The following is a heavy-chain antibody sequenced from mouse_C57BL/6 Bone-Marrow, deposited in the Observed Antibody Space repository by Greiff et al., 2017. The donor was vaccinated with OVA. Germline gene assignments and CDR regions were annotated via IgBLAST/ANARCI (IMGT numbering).Heavy chain of an antibody. D-gene: IGHD1-1*01. Sequence: VQLQESGAELARPGASVKLSCKASGYTFTSYGISWVKQRTGQGLEWIGEIYPRSGNTYYNEKFKGKATLTADKSSSTAYMELRSLTSEDSAVYFCAEEGYYYGSSYSWFAYWGQGTLVTVSA. CDR1: GYTFTSYG. J-gene: IGHJ3*01. CDR2: IYPRSGNT. CDR3: AEEGYYYGSSYSWFAY. V-gene: IGHV1-81*01.